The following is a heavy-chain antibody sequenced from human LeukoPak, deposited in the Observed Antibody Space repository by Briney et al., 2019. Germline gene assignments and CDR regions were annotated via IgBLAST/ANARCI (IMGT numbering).Heavy chain of an antibody. J-gene: IGHJ4*02. D-gene: IGHD3-3*01. CDR1: GFTFSSYA. Sequence: GSLRLSCAASGFTFSSYAMHWVRQAPGKGLEYVSAISSNGDSTYYANSVKGRFTISRDNSKNTLYLQMGSLRAEDMAVYYCASLRAYDFWSGYQNFDYWGQGTLVTVSS. CDR3: ASLRAYDFWSGYQNFDY. CDR2: ISSNGDST. V-gene: IGHV3-64*01.